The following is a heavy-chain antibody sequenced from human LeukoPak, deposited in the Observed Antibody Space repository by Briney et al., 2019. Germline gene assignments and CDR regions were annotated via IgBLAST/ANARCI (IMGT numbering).Heavy chain of an antibody. D-gene: IGHD2-15*01. Sequence: GSSVKVSCKASGYTFTSYGISWVRQAPGQGLEWVGWISAYNGNTNYAQKLQGRVTMATDTSTSTAYMELRSLRSDDTAVYYCAILVAAWGASNWFDPWGQGTLVTVSS. CDR1: GYTFTSYG. CDR3: AILVAAWGASNWFDP. CDR2: ISAYNGNT. V-gene: IGHV1-18*01. J-gene: IGHJ5*02.